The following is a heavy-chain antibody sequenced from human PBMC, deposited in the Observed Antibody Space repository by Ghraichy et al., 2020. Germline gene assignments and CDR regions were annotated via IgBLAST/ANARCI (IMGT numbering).Heavy chain of an antibody. V-gene: IGHV4-39*01. J-gene: IGHJ4*02. D-gene: IGHD2-2*01. Sequence: LNISCSVSGGSIRSSSYYWGWIRQPPGKGLEWIGNIYYSGSTYYNPSLKSRVTISVDTSKNQFSLKLSSVTAADTAVYYCARHRPRYCSSTSCYSYSFDYWGQGTLVTVSS. CDR2: IYYSGST. CDR3: ARHRPRYCSSTSCYSYSFDY. CDR1: GGSIRSSSYY.